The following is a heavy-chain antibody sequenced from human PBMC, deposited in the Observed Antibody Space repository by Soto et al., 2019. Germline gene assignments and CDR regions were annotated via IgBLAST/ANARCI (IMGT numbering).Heavy chain of an antibody. CDR1: GGSISSGGYY. V-gene: IGHV4-31*03. CDR3: ARGYDYGVYFDY. D-gene: IGHD4-17*01. Sequence: SETLSLTCTVSGGSISSGGYYWSWIRQHPGKGLEWIGYIYYSGSTYYNPSLKSRVTISVDTSKNQFSLKLSSVTAADTAVYYCARGYDYGVYFDYWGQGTLVTVSS. CDR2: IYYSGST. J-gene: IGHJ4*02.